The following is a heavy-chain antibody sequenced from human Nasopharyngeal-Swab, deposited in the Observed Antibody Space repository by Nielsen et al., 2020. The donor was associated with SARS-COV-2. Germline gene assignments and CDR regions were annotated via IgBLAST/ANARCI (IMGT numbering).Heavy chain of an antibody. CDR1: GYSISSGYY. V-gene: IGHV4-38-2*02. J-gene: IGHJ4*02. Sequence: SETLSLTCTVSGYSISSGYYWGWIRQPPGKALEWIASIYHSGNTYYNPSLESRVTISVDTSKNQFSLKLNSVTAADTALYFCVHLWLPGFWGQGTLVTVSS. CDR3: VHLWLPGF. D-gene: IGHD2-21*01. CDR2: IYHSGNT.